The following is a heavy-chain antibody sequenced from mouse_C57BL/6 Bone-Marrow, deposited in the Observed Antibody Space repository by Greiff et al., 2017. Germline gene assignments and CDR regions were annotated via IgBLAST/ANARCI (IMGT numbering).Heavy chain of an antibody. CDR3: ASQDYYGSSYLGY. V-gene: IGHV1-81*01. Sequence: QVQLQQSGAELARPGASVKLSCKASGYTFTSYGISWVKQRTGQGLEWIGEIYPRSGNTYYNEKFKGKATLTADKSSSTAYMELRSLTSEDSAVYFCASQDYYGSSYLGYWGQGTTLTISS. CDR2: IYPRSGNT. CDR1: GYTFTSYG. D-gene: IGHD1-1*01. J-gene: IGHJ2*01.